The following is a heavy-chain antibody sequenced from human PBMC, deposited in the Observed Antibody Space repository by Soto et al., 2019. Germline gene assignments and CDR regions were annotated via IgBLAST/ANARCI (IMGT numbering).Heavy chain of an antibody. CDR2: IYYSGST. CDR1: GGSISSYY. D-gene: IGHD2-8*01. CDR3: ARHVCTNGVCYLYAFDI. V-gene: IGHV4-39*01. Sequence: PSETLSLTCTVSGGSISSYYWSWIRQPPGKGLEWIGSIYYSGSTYYNPSLKSRVTISVDTSKNQFSLKLSSVTAADTAVYYCARHVCTNGVCYLYAFDIWGQGTMVTVSS. J-gene: IGHJ3*02.